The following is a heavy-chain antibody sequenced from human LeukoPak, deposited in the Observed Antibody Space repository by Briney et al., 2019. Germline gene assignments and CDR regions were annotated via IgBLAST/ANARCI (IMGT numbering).Heavy chain of an antibody. J-gene: IGHJ3*02. V-gene: IGHV1-2*02. CDR3: ARVVDIRYFDWTYLPGAFDI. Sequence: ASVKVSCKASGGTFISYAISWVRQAPGQGLEWMGWINPNSGGTNYAQKFQGRVTMTRDTSISTVYMELSRLRSDDTAVYYCARVVDIRYFDWTYLPGAFDIWGQGTMVTVSS. CDR2: INPNSGGT. D-gene: IGHD3-9*01. CDR1: GGTFISYA.